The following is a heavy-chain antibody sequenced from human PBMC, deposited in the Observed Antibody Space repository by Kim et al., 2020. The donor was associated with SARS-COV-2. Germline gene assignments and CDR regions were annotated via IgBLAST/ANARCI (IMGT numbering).Heavy chain of an antibody. CDR3: AKDLQYYYDSSGYSPLSCFDY. CDR2: IWYDGSNK. CDR1: GFTFSSYG. Sequence: GGSLRLSCAASGFTFSSYGMHWVRQAPGKGLEWVAVIWYDGSNKYYADSVKGRFTISRDNSKNTLYLQMNSLRAEDTAVYYCAKDLQYYYDSSGYSPLSCFDYWGREPWSPSPQ. D-gene: IGHD3-22*01. V-gene: IGHV3-33*06. J-gene: IGHJ4*02.